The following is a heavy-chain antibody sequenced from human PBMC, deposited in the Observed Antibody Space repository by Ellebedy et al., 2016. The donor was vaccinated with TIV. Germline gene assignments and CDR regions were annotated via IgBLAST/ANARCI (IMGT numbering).Heavy chain of an antibody. D-gene: IGHD2-15*01. J-gene: IGHJ5*02. Sequence: ASVKVSCXASGYTFTSYYMHWVRQAPGQGLEWMGIINPSGGSTSYAQKFQGRVTMTRDTSTSTVYMELSSLRSEDTAVYYCARDQCSGGSCYGNWFDPWGQGTLVTVSS. V-gene: IGHV1-46*01. CDR1: GYTFTSYY. CDR3: ARDQCSGGSCYGNWFDP. CDR2: INPSGGST.